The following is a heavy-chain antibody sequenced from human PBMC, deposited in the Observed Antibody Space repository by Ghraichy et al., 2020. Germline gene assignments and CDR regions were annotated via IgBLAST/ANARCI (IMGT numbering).Heavy chain of an antibody. J-gene: IGHJ4*02. D-gene: IGHD5-12*01. CDR3: ARGGVAMGYFDY. Sequence: GGSLRLSCAASGFTFSNFEMNWVRQALGKGLEWVSYISSSGSTIYYADSVKGRFTISRDNAKNSLYLQMNSLRGEDTAVYYCARGGVAMGYFDYWGQGTLVTVSS. V-gene: IGHV3-48*03. CDR2: ISSSGSTI. CDR1: GFTFSNFE.